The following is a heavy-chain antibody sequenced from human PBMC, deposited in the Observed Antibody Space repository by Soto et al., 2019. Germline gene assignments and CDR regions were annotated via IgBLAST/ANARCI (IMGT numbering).Heavy chain of an antibody. V-gene: IGHV1-69*13. CDR3: ARVVGATTAVAFDI. Sequence: SVKVSCKASGGTFSSYAISWVRQAPGQGLEWMGGIIPIFGTANYAQKFQGRVTITADESTSTAYMELSSLRSEDTAVYYCARVVGATTAVAFDIWGQGTMVTVSS. CDR1: GGTFSSYA. J-gene: IGHJ3*02. D-gene: IGHD1-26*01. CDR2: IIPIFGTA.